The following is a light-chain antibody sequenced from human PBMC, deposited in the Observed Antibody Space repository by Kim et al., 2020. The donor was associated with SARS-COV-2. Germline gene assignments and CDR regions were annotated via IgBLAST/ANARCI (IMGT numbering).Light chain of an antibody. CDR2: YDS. J-gene: IGLJ1*01. V-gene: IGLV3-21*01. CDR3: QVWASTAVHYV. Sequence: SYELTQPPSVSVAPGKTAYITCGGNNIGSKNVHWYQQKPGQAPVLFIYYDSDWPSGIPECFSGSKAGNTATLNLSSVSGGDEADYYCQVWASTAVHYVFG. CDR1: NIGSKN.